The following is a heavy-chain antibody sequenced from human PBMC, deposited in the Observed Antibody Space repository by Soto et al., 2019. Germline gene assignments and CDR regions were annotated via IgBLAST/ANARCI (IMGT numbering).Heavy chain of an antibody. CDR3: ARTSFSYCYCGMDV. D-gene: IGHD2-2*01. CDR1: GFTFSSYG. J-gene: IGHJ6*02. V-gene: IGHV3-33*01. Sequence: GGSLRLSCAASGFTFSSYGMNWVRQAPGQGLEWAAVIWYDGSNKYYADSVKGRFTISRDNSKNTLYLQMNSLRAEDTAVYYCARTSFSYCYCGMDVWGQGTTVTVSS. CDR2: IWYDGSNK.